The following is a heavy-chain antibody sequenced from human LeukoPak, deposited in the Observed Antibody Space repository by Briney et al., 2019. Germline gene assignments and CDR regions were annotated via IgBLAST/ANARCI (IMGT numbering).Heavy chain of an antibody. J-gene: IGHJ3*02. D-gene: IGHD4-11*01. V-gene: IGHV4-39*07. CDR2: INHSGST. CDR1: GGSISSSSYY. Sequence: PSETLSLTCTVSGGSISSSSYYWGWIRQPPGKGLEWIGEINHSGSTNYNPSLKSRVTISVDRSKNQFSLKLSSVTAADTAVYYCARGSSSVTGAFDIWGQGTMVTVSS. CDR3: ARGSSSVTGAFDI.